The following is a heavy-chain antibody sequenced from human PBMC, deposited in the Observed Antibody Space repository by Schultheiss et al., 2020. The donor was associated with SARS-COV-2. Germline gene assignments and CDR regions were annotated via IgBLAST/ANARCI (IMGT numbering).Heavy chain of an antibody. J-gene: IGHJ6*03. CDR1: GFTFSSYS. V-gene: IGHV3-21*01. CDR3: ARDGIAVAGHYYMDV. CDR2: ISSSSSYI. Sequence: GGSLRLSCAASGFTFSSYSMNWVRQAPGKGLEWVSSISSSSSYIYYADSVKGRFTISRDNSKNTLYLQMNSLRAEDTAVYYCARDGIAVAGHYYMDVWGKGTTVTVSS. D-gene: IGHD6-19*01.